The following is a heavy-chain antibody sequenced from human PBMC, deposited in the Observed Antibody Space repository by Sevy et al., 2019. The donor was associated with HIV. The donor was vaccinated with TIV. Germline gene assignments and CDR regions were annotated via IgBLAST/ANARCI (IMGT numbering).Heavy chain of an antibody. D-gene: IGHD3-3*01. J-gene: IGHJ6*02. CDR3: ARNYYDFWSRTVYYYYGMDV. Sequence: ASVKVSCKASGYTLTSYYMHWVRQAPGQGLEWMGIINPSGGSTSYAQKFQGRVTMTRDTSTSTVYMELSSLRSEDTAVYYCARNYYDFWSRTVYYYYGMDVWGQGSTVTVSS. V-gene: IGHV1-46*01. CDR1: GYTLTSYY. CDR2: INPSGGST.